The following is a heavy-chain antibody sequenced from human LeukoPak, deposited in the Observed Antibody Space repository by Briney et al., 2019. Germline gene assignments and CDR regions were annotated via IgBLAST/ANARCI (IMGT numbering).Heavy chain of an antibody. D-gene: IGHD5-24*01. CDR2: IIPILGIA. V-gene: IGHV1-69*04. Sequence: GASVKVSCKASGGTFSSYAISWVRQAPGQGLEWMGRIIPILGIANYAQKFQGRVTITADKSTSTAYMELSSLRSEDTAVYYCARDSGMATIRGTEWGQGTLVTVSS. CDR3: ARDSGMATIRGTE. J-gene: IGHJ4*02. CDR1: GGTFSSYA.